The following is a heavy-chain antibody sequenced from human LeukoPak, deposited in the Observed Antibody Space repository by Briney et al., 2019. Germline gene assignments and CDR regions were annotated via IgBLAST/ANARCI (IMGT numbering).Heavy chain of an antibody. CDR1: GFTFSDYY. CDR3: ANDILTGSHPGDY. CDR2: MSSSGSTI. J-gene: IGHJ4*02. Sequence: GGSLRLSCAASGFTFSDYYMNWIRQAPGKGLEWISYMSSSGSTISYADSVTGRFTVSRDNAKNSLYLQMNSLRAEDTAVYYCANDILTGSHPGDYWGQGTLVTVSS. V-gene: IGHV3-11*04. D-gene: IGHD3-9*01.